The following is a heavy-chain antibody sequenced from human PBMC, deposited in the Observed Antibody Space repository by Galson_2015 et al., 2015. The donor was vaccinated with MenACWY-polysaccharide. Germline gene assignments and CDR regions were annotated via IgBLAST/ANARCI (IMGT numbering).Heavy chain of an antibody. V-gene: IGHV3-48*01. Sequence: SLRLSCAASGFTFSSYPMNWVRQAPGKGLEWLSYISSGSSTIYYADSVKGRLTISRDNAKNSLYLQINSLRAEDTAVYYCARGRLDYWGQGTLVTVSS. CDR1: GFTFSSYP. CDR3: ARGRLDY. J-gene: IGHJ4*02. CDR2: ISSGSSTI.